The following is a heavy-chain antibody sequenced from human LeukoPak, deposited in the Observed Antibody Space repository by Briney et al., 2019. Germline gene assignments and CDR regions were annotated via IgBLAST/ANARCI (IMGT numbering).Heavy chain of an antibody. CDR3: AVGSYPGGVVY. D-gene: IGHD1-26*01. V-gene: IGHV3-64*01. J-gene: IGHJ4*02. CDR2: ISSNGGST. Sequence: GGSLRLSCGASGFTFSSYAMHWVRQAPGKGLEYVSAISSNGGSTYYANSVKGRFTISRDNSKNTLYLQMGSLRAEDMAVYYCAVGSYPGGVVYWGQGTLVTVSS. CDR1: GFTFSSYA.